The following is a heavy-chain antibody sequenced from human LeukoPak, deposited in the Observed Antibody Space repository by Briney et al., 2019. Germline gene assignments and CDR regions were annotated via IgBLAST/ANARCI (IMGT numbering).Heavy chain of an antibody. CDR3: ARARRGGYSYGAFDY. V-gene: IGHV4-59*01. D-gene: IGHD5-18*01. Sequence: PSETLSLTCTVLGGSISSYYWSWIRQPPGKGLEWIGYIYYSGSTNYNPSLKRRVTISVDTSKNQFSLKLSCVTAADPAVYYCARARRGGYSYGAFDYWGQGTLVTVSS. CDR1: GGSISSYY. CDR2: IYYSGST. J-gene: IGHJ4*02.